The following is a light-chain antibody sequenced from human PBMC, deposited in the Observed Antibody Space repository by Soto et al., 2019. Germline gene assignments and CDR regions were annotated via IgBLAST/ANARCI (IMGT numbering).Light chain of an antibody. CDR3: RSYTSSSTPVV. CDR2: DVS. CDR1: SSDVGGYNY. V-gene: IGLV2-14*01. Sequence: QSALTQPASVSGSPGQSITISCTGTSSDVGGYNYVSWYQQHPGKAPKLMIYDVSNRPSGVSNRFSGSKSGNTASLTISGLKAEDEADYYCRSYTSSSTPVVFGGGTKLTVL. J-gene: IGLJ2*01.